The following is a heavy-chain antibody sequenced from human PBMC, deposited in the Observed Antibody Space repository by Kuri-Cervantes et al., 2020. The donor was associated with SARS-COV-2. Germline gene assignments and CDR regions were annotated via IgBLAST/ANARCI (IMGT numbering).Heavy chain of an antibody. J-gene: IGHJ3*02. CDR3: ARGGLPITMGDGAFDI. CDR1: GFTVSSNY. V-gene: IGHV3-30-3*01. CDR2: ISYDGSNK. Sequence: LSLTCAASGFTVSSNYMSWVRQAPGKGLEWVAVISYDGSNKYYADSVKGRFTISRDNSKNTLYLQMNSLRAEDTAVYYCARGGLPITMGDGAFDIWGQGTMVTVSS. D-gene: IGHD3-10*01.